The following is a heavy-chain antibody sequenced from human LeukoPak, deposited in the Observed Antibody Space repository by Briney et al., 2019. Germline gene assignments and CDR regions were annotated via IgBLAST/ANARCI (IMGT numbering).Heavy chain of an antibody. Sequence: GASVKVSCKASGGTFSSYAISWVRQAPGQGLEWMGRIIPILGIANYAQKFQGRVTITADKSTSTAYMELSSLRSEDTAVYYCARQALHRSGWTDYWGQGTLVTVSS. CDR3: ARQALHRSGWTDY. CDR2: IIPILGIA. V-gene: IGHV1-69*04. J-gene: IGHJ4*02. D-gene: IGHD6-19*01. CDR1: GGTFSSYA.